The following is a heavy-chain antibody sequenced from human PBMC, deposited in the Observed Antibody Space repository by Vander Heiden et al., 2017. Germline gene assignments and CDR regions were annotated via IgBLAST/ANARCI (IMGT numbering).Heavy chain of an antibody. J-gene: IGHJ6*02. CDR2: INSDGSST. Sequence: LVWVSRINSDGSSTSYADSVKGRFTISRDNAKNTLYLQMNSLRAEDTAVYYCARDWVQLSPIGMDVWGQGTTVTVSS. CDR3: ARDWVQLSPIGMDV. V-gene: IGHV3-74*01. D-gene: IGHD5-18*01.